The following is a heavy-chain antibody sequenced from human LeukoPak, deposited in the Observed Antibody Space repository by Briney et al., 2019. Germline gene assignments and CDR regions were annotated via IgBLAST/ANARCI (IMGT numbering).Heavy chain of an antibody. CDR2: INWNGDKI. J-gene: IGHJ4*02. D-gene: IGHD3-10*01. CDR1: GFTLGDSA. CDR3: AAHYSGAGTSQSDY. V-gene: IGHV3-9*01. Sequence: GGSLRLSCAASGFTLGDSAVHWVRQAPGKGLQWVSGINWNGDKIAYADSVRGRFTISRDNAKNTLYLQMNSLRTEDTASYYCAAHYSGAGTSQSDYWGQGTLVTVSS.